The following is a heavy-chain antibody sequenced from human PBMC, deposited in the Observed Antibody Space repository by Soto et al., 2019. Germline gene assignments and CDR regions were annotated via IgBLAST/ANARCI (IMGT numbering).Heavy chain of an antibody. J-gene: IGHJ4*02. CDR1: GFTFSSYG. CDR2: ISYDGSNK. Sequence: SLRLSCAASGFTFSSYGMHWVRQAPGKGLEWVAVISYDGSNKYYADSVKGRFTISRDNSKNTLYLQMNSLRAEDTAVYYCAIYSSGWYPLDSWGQGPLVTVSS. D-gene: IGHD6-19*01. CDR3: AIYSSGWYPLDS. V-gene: IGHV3-30*03.